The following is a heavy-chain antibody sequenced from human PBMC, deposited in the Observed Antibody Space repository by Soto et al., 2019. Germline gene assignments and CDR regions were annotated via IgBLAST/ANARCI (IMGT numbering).Heavy chain of an antibody. V-gene: IGHV4-31*03. D-gene: IGHD2-21*01. Sequence: QVQLQESGPGLVKPSQTLSLTCTVSGGSISSGGYYWYWIRQHPGKGLEWIGYIYYSGTTYYNPSPKSRFTISVDTSKNQFSLKLSSVTAADTAVYYCAASCVACGGFNYYGMDVWGQGTTVTVSS. CDR2: IYYSGTT. CDR1: GGSISSGGYY. CDR3: AASCVACGGFNYYGMDV. J-gene: IGHJ6*02.